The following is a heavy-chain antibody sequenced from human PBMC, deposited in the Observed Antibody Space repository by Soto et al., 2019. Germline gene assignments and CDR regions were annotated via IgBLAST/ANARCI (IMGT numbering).Heavy chain of an antibody. CDR3: ARALFRIQLWSPPGY. Sequence: ASVKVSCKASGYTFTSYAIHWVRPAPGQRLEWMGWINAGNGNTKYSQKFQGRVTITRDTSASTAYMELSSLRSEDTAVYYCARALFRIQLWSPPGYWGQGTLVTVSS. D-gene: IGHD5-18*01. CDR2: INAGNGNT. CDR1: GYTFTSYA. V-gene: IGHV1-3*01. J-gene: IGHJ4*02.